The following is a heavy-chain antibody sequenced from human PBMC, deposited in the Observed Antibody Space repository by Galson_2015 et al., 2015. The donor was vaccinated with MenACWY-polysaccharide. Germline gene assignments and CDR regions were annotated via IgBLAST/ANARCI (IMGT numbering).Heavy chain of an antibody. CDR1: GYTFTGYY. CDR3: ARDRDDSSGRREDAFDI. CDR2: INPNSGGT. V-gene: IGHV1-2*02. Sequence: SVKVSCKASGYTFTGYYMHWVRQAPGQGPEWMGWINPNSGGTNYAQKFQGRVTMTRDTSISTAYMELSRLRSDDTAVYYCARDRDDSSGRREDAFDIWGQGTMVTVSS. D-gene: IGHD3-22*01. J-gene: IGHJ3*02.